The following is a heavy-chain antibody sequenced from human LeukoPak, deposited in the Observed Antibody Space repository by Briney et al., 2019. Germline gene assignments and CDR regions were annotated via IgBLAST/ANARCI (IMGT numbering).Heavy chain of an antibody. CDR2: IYYSGST. V-gene: IGHV4-59*01. D-gene: IGHD4-17*01. CDR3: ARGPTVTNNFDY. Sequence: SETLSLTCTVSGGSISSYYWSWIRQPPGKGLEWIGYIYYSGSTNYNPPLKSRVTISVDTSKNQFSLKLSSVTAADTAVYYCARGPTVTNNFDYWGQGTLVTVSS. CDR1: GGSISSYY. J-gene: IGHJ4*02.